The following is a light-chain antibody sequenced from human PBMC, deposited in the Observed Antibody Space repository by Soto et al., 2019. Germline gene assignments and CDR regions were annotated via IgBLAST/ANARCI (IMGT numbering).Light chain of an antibody. CDR2: GGS. CDR3: QHYGTTFTWT. CDR1: QSVSSSY. V-gene: IGKV3-20*01. J-gene: IGKJ1*01. Sequence: EIVLTQSPGTLSLSPGERATLSCRASQSVSSSYLAWYQQKPGQAPRLLIYGGSSRATGIPDRFSGSGSGTDFTLTISRLEPEDFAVYYCQHYGTTFTWTFGQGTKVEIK.